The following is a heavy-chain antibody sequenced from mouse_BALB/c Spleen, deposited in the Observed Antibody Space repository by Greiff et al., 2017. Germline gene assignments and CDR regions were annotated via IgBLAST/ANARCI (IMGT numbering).Heavy chain of an antibody. Sequence: EVQLQQSGAELVKPGASVKLSCTASGFNIKDTYMHWVKQRPEQGLEWIGRIDPANGNTKYVPKFQGKATITADTSSNTAYLQLSSLTSEDTAVYYCASPIYYDYAYYFDYWGQGTTLTVSS. CDR2: IDPANGNT. V-gene: IGHV14-3*02. J-gene: IGHJ2*01. CDR3: ASPIYYDYAYYFDY. CDR1: GFNIKDTY. D-gene: IGHD2-4*01.